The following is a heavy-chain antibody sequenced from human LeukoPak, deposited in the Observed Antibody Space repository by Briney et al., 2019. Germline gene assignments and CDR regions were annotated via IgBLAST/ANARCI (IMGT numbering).Heavy chain of an antibody. Sequence: SETLSLTCTVSGGSISSYYWSWVRQPPGKGLEWIGYIHNSGSTNYNPSLKSRVTISVDTSKNQFFLNLRSVTAADTAVYYCARVPRIEAGATGDWFDPWGQGTVITVSS. J-gene: IGHJ5*02. CDR2: IHNSGST. CDR3: ARVPRIEAGATGDWFDP. CDR1: GGSISSYY. V-gene: IGHV4-59*01. D-gene: IGHD6-13*01.